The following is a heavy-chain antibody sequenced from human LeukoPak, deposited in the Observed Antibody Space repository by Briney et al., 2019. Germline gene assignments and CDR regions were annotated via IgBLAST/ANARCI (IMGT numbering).Heavy chain of an antibody. Sequence: ASVKVSCKASGYTFTGYYMHWVRQAPGQGLEWMGWINPNSGGTNYAQKFQGRVTITADESTSTAYMELSSLRSEDTAVYCCARAPDILTGYNYYFDYWGQGTLVTVSS. J-gene: IGHJ4*02. V-gene: IGHV1-2*02. CDR2: INPNSGGT. CDR3: ARAPDILTGYNYYFDY. D-gene: IGHD3-9*01. CDR1: GYTFTGYY.